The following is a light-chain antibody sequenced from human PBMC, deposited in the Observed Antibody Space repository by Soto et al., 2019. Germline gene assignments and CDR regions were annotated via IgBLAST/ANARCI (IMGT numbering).Light chain of an antibody. CDR1: QSVSSNY. Sequence: EIVLTQSPGTLSLSPGERATLSCRASQSVSSNYLAWYQQKPGQAPRLLIYGASSRATGIPDRFSGSESGTDFTLTISRLEPEDFAVYYCQQYGGTFGQGTKVEIK. J-gene: IGKJ1*01. CDR3: QQYGGT. CDR2: GAS. V-gene: IGKV3-20*01.